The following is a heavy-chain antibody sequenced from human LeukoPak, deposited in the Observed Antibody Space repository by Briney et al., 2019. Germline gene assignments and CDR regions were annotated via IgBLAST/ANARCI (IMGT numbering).Heavy chain of an antibody. CDR1: GFTFSSYT. CDR3: AKAKWIQLWFIDY. CDR2: ISGSGGST. D-gene: IGHD5-18*01. J-gene: IGHJ4*02. Sequence: PGGSLRLSCAASGFTFSSYTMSWVRQAPGKGLEWVSAISGSGGSTYYADSVKGRFTISRDNSKNTLYLQMNSLRAEDTAVYYCAKAKWIQLWFIDYWGQGTLVTVSS. V-gene: IGHV3-23*01.